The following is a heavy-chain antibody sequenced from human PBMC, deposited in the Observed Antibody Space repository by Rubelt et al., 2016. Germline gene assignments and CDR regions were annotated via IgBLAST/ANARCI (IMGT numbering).Heavy chain of an antibody. J-gene: IGHJ3*02. CDR2: IYYSGST. V-gene: IGHV4-39*01. CDR1: GGSISSSSYY. CDR3: ARRPYYYDSSGYAFDI. D-gene: IGHD3-22*01. Sequence: QLQLQESGPGLVKPSETLSLTCTVSGGSISSSSYYWGWIRQPPGKGLEWIGSIYYSGSTYYNPSLKSGVTISVKTSKNHVSLKRGSVTAADTGVYYWARRPYYYDSSGYAFDIWGQGTMVTVSS.